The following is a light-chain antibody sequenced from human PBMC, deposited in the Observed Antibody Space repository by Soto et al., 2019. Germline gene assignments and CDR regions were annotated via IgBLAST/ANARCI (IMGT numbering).Light chain of an antibody. V-gene: IGLV2-14*01. Sequence: QSALTQPASVSGSPGQSITISCTGTSNDVGGYNYVSWYQQHPGKAPKLIIYQVSNRPSGVSNRFSGSKSGNTASLTISGLQAEDEADYYCNSYTSSSTLVFGTGTKVTVL. CDR1: SNDVGGYNY. CDR3: NSYTSSSTLV. CDR2: QVS. J-gene: IGLJ1*01.